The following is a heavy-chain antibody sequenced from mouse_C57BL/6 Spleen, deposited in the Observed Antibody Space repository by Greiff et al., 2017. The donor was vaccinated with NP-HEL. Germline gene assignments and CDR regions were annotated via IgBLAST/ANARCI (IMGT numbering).Heavy chain of an antibody. V-gene: IGHV5-9*01. Sequence: EVMLVESGGGLVKPGGSLKLSCAASGFTFSSYTMSWVRQTPEKRLEWVATISGGGGNTYYPDSVKGRATISRDNATNTPYLQMSSLESEDTALCKCERLYGSSYYFDYWGQGTTLTVSS. CDR3: ERLYGSSYYFDY. CDR1: GFTFSSYT. D-gene: IGHD1-1*01. CDR2: ISGGGGNT. J-gene: IGHJ2*01.